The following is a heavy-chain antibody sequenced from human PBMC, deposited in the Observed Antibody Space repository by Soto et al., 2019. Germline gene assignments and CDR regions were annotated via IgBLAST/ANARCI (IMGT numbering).Heavy chain of an antibody. CDR2: ISATGGGT. Sequence: GGSLRLSCAVSGFTIRSTYFSWVRQAPGKGLEWVSLISATGGGTYYADSVKGRFTISRDNSHNTLYLQVHSLTAEDTAVYYCAKDRRAGGNSAFYFDFWGQGAQVTVSS. CDR3: AKDRRAGGNSAFYFDF. V-gene: IGHV3-23*01. J-gene: IGHJ4*02. CDR1: GFTIRSTY. D-gene: IGHD3-16*01.